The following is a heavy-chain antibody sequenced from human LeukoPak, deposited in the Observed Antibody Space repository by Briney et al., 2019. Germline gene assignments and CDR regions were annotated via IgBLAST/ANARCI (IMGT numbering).Heavy chain of an antibody. Sequence: PSETLSLTCAVYRGSFGGYYWSWIRQPPGKGLEWIGEINHSGSTNYNPSLKSRVTISVDTSKNQFSLKLNSVTAADTAVYYCARGLSRTPPGGYWGQGTLVTVSS. CDR2: INHSGST. V-gene: IGHV4-34*01. CDR1: RGSFGGYY. D-gene: IGHD2-2*01. CDR3: ARGLSRTPPGGY. J-gene: IGHJ4*02.